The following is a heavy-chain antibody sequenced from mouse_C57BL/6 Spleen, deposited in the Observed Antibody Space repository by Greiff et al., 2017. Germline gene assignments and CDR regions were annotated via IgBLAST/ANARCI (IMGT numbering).Heavy chain of an antibody. D-gene: IGHD2-4*01. V-gene: IGHV1-15*01. CDR3: TKNARYDYDGDLDD. J-gene: IGHJ2*01. CDR1: GYTFTGYE. Sequence: VQLQQSGAELVRPGASVTLSCKASGYTFTGYEMHWVKQTPVHGLEWIGAIDPERGGTAYNQKFKGKAILTADKSSSTAYMELRSLTSEDSAVDYCTKNARYDYDGDLDDWGQGTTLTVSS. CDR2: IDPERGGT.